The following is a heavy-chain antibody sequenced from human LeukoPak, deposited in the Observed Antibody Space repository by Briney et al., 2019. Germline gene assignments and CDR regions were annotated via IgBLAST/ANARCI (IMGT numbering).Heavy chain of an antibody. D-gene: IGHD3-9*01. V-gene: IGHV4-61*02. CDR3: ARLGETLVRGDYYYYMDV. J-gene: IGHJ6*03. CDR1: GDSISSGSYY. Sequence: NPSETLSLTCSVSGDSISSGSYYWSWIRQPAGKGLEWIGRIYTSGSTNYIPSLKSRLTISVDTSKNQFSLKLSSVTAADTAVYYCARLGETLVRGDYYYYMDVWGKGTTVTISS. CDR2: IYTSGST.